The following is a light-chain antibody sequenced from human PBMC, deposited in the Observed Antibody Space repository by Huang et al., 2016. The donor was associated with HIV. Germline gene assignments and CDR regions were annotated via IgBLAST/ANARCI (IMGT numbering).Light chain of an antibody. CDR1: QSVSSY. CDR3: QHRSNWPPWT. CDR2: DAS. Sequence: EIVLTQSPATLSLSPGERATLSCRASQSVSSYLAWYQQKPGQAPRLLIYDASNRATGIPARFSGSGSGTDFTLTISSLEPEDFAVYYYQHRSNWPPWTFGQGTKVEV. V-gene: IGKV3-11*01. J-gene: IGKJ1*01.